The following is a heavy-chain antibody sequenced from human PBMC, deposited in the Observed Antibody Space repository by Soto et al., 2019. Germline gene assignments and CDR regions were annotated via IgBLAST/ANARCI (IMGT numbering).Heavy chain of an antibody. CDR3: ARARMVRGIIYYYGMDV. Sequence: SETLSLTCTFSGFSISSDGNYLSWIRQHPGKGLEWIGYIYYSGSTNYNPSLKSRVTISVDTSKNQFSLKLNSVTAADTAVYYCARARMVRGIIYYYGMDVWGQGTTVTVSS. V-gene: IGHV4-31*03. D-gene: IGHD3-10*01. CDR2: IYYSGST. J-gene: IGHJ6*02. CDR1: GFSISSDGNY.